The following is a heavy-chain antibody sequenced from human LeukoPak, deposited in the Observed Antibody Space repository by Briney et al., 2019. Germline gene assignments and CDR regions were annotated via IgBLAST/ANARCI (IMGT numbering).Heavy chain of an antibody. Sequence: GGSLRLSCAASGFTFSSYSMNWVRQAPGKGLEWVSSISSSSSYIYYADSVKGRFTISRANAKNSLYLQMNGLRAEDTAVYYCAALRGCSSTSCPSGTWGQGTLVTVSS. CDR2: ISSSSSYI. V-gene: IGHV3-21*01. J-gene: IGHJ5*02. CDR3: AALRGCSSTSCPSGT. CDR1: GFTFSSYS. D-gene: IGHD2-2*01.